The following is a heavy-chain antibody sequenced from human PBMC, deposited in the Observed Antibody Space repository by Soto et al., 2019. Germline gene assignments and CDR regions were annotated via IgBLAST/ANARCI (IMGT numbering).Heavy chain of an antibody. Sequence: SETLSLTCTVSCGSINSGDYYWTWVRQPPGKGLEWIGNIFHSGSTYYTPSLQSRVTISLDTSKNHFSLKLSSVTPADTAVYYCARDRYYGSGTYYNFYSGMDVWGQGTTVTVS. CDR1: CGSINSGDYY. CDR2: IFHSGST. CDR3: ARDRYYGSGTYYNFYSGMDV. D-gene: IGHD3-10*01. J-gene: IGHJ6*02. V-gene: IGHV4-30-4*01.